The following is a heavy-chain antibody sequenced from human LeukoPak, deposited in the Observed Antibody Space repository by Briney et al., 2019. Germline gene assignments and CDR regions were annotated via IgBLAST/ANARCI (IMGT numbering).Heavy chain of an antibody. CDR2: IIPIFGTA. Sequence: SVKVSCKASGGTFSSYAISWVRQAPGQGLEWMGGIIPIFGTANYAQKFQGRVTITADESTSTAYMELSSLRSGDTAVYYCASNHDILTGYSYFDYWGQGTLVTVSS. CDR3: ASNHDILTGYSYFDY. D-gene: IGHD3-9*01. CDR1: GGTFSSYA. V-gene: IGHV1-69*13. J-gene: IGHJ4*02.